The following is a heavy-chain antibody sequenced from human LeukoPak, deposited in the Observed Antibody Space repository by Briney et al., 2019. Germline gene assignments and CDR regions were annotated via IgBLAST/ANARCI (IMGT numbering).Heavy chain of an antibody. CDR1: GFTFRNYP. CDR3: AKAREWELLSAFEV. D-gene: IGHD1-26*01. J-gene: IGHJ3*01. CDR2: ISYDGNTK. V-gene: IGHV3-30*04. Sequence: PGGSLRLSCLGSGFTFRNYPMYWVRQAPGKGLEWMAVISYDGNTKYYADSVKGRFTISRDNSKNTLYLQMSSLRSEDTAVYYCAKAREWELLSAFEVWGQGTVVTVSS.